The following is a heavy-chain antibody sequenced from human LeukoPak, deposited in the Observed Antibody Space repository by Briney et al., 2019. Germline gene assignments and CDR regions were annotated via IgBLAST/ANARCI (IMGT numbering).Heavy chain of an antibody. Sequence: GGSLRLSCAASGFTVSSHDMSWVRQAPGKGLEWVSVIYMGGNTFYADSVKGRFTISRHTSKNTLYLQMNSLRAEDTAVYYCARVGDEVAYTRGYLDYWGQGTLFTVSS. J-gene: IGHJ4*02. V-gene: IGHV3-53*04. CDR2: IYMGGNT. CDR1: GFTVSSHD. CDR3: ARVGDEVAYTRGYLDY. D-gene: IGHD3-16*01.